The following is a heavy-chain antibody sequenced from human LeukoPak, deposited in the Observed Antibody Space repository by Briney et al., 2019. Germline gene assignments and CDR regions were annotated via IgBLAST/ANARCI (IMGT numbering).Heavy chain of an antibody. CDR2: ISYDGSNK. D-gene: IGHD3-3*01. J-gene: IGHJ4*02. CDR3: AREGASDFWSGYPFYFDY. Sequence: GGSLRLSCAASGFTFSSYAMHWVRQAPGKGLEWVAVISYDGSNKYYADSVKGRFTISRDNSKNTLYLQMNSLRAEDTAVYYCAREGASDFWSGYPFYFDYWGQGTLVTVSS. V-gene: IGHV3-30-3*01. CDR1: GFTFSSYA.